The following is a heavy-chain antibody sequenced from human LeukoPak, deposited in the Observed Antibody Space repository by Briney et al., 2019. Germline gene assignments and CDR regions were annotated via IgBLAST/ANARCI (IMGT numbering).Heavy chain of an antibody. CDR3: AKGKNTGSYLSHVDY. J-gene: IGHJ4*02. CDR1: GFTFDDYT. Sequence: GGSLRLSCVASGFTFDDYTMHWVRQAPGKGLEWVSLITWDGGSTYYADSVKGRFTISRDNSKNSLYLQMNSLRTEDTALYYCAKGKNTGSYLSHVDYWGQGTLVTVSS. D-gene: IGHD3-10*01. CDR2: ITWDGGST. V-gene: IGHV3-43*01.